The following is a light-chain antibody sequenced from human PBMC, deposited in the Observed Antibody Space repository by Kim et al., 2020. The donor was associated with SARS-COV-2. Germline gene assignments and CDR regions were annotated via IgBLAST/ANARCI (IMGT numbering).Light chain of an antibody. J-gene: IGLJ2*01. CDR2: ENN. CDR1: SGSVASYY. V-gene: IGLV6-57*03. CDR3: QSSDNTNLV. Sequence: GKTFIIACTRSSGSVASYYVQWYQQRPGSAPTTLIFENNERPSGVPARFSGSIDRSSNSASLTISGLQTEDEADYYCQSSDNTNLVFGGGTQLTVL.